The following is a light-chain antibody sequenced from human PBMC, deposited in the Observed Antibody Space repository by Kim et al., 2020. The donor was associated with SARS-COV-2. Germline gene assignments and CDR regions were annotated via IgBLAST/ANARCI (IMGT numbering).Light chain of an antibody. CDR3: QKYSSAPLT. V-gene: IGKV1-27*01. CDR2: AAS. Sequence: ASQGDRVTLTCRASQGISNDLAWYQQKPGKVPKLLIYAASTRQTGVPSRFSGSGSGTDFTLTISSLQPEDVSTYYCQKYSSAPLTFGPGTKVDIK. J-gene: IGKJ3*01. CDR1: QGISND.